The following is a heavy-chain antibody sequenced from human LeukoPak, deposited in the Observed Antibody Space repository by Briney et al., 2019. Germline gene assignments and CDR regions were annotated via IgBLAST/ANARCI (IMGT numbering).Heavy chain of an antibody. Sequence: GRSLRLSCAASGFTFSSYGMHWVRQAPGKGLEWVAVIWYDGSNKYYADSVKGRFTISRDNSKNTLFLQMNSLRAEDTAVYYCARDHGGYLIYWYFDLWGRGTLVTVSS. CDR3: ARDHGGYLIYWYFDL. D-gene: IGHD3-22*01. CDR1: GFTFSSYG. J-gene: IGHJ2*01. V-gene: IGHV3-33*01. CDR2: IWYDGSNK.